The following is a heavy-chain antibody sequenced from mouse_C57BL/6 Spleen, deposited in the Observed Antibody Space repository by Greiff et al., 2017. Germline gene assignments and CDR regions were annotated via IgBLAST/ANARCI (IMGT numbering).Heavy chain of an antibody. CDR1: GFTFSSYA. CDR3: ARGGVLRSYYFDY. Sequence: VQLVESGGGLVKPGGSLKLSCAASGFTFSSYAMSWVRQTPEKRLEWVATISDGGSYTYYPDNVKGRFTISRDNAKNNLYLQMSHLKSEDTAMYYCARGGVLRSYYFDYWGQGTTLTVSS. CDR2: ISDGGSYT. D-gene: IGHD1-1*01. V-gene: IGHV5-4*01. J-gene: IGHJ2*01.